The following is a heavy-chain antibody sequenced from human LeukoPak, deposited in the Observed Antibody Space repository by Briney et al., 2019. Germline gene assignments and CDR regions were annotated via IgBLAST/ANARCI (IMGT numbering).Heavy chain of an antibody. J-gene: IGHJ4*02. V-gene: IGHV3-21*01. CDR3: VRAYCSGGSCYPFDY. CDR1: GFTFSRYS. D-gene: IGHD2-15*01. CDR2: ISSSSSYI. Sequence: GGSLRLSCAASGFTFSRYSMNWVRQAPGKGLEWVSSISSSSSYIYYADSVKGRFTISRDTAKNSLYLQMNSLRAEDTAVYYCVRAYCSGGSCYPFDYWGQGTLVTVSS.